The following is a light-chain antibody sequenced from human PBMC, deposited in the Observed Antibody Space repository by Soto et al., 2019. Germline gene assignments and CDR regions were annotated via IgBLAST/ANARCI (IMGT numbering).Light chain of an antibody. V-gene: IGLV1-47*02. J-gene: IGLJ7*01. Sequence: QSVLTQPPSASGTPGQRVTISCSGSSSNIGGNYVYWYQQLPGTAPKLLIYSNNHRSSGVPDRFSGSKSGTSASLAISGLRSEDEAHYYRAAWDDSLSRAVFGGGTQLTVL. CDR1: SSNIGGNY. CDR3: AAWDDSLSRAV. CDR2: SNN.